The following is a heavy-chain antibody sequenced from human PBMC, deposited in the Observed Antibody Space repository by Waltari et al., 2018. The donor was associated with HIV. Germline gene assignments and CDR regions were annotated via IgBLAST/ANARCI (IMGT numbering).Heavy chain of an antibody. CDR3: AKDRGLSV. J-gene: IGHJ6*02. CDR1: GCTFDDYA. Sequence: EVQLVESGGGLVQHGRSLRLSCAASGCTFDDYAMHWARQAPGKGLEWVSGISWNSGSIGYADSVKGRFTISRDNAKNSLYLQMNSLRAEDTALYYCAKDRGLSVWGQGTTVTVSS. V-gene: IGHV3-9*01. CDR2: ISWNSGSI.